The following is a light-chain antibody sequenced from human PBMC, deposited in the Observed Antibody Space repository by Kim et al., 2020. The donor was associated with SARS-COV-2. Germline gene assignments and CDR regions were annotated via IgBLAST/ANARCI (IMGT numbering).Light chain of an antibody. Sequence: DIQLTQSPSTLSASVGDRVTITCRASQSLGNWLAWYQQKPGKTPNLLIYDASSLESGVPSRFSGSGSATEFTLTISSLQPDDLATYYCQQYNDYPLTFGGGTKLEI. V-gene: IGKV1-5*01. J-gene: IGKJ4*01. CDR1: QSLGNW. CDR2: DAS. CDR3: QQYNDYPLT.